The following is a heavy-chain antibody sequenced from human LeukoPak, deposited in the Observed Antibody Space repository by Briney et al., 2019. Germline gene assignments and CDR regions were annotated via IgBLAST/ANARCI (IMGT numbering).Heavy chain of an antibody. CDR3: ARQSTPHGNFDY. V-gene: IGHV3-13*01. CDR1: GFTLTNYA. Sequence: GGSLRLSCATPGFTLTNYAMHWVRHPAGEGLEWVSALGTAGDTFYPGSVKGRFSISRDNAKKSLFLQMNSLRVEDTAIYYCARQSTPHGNFDYWGQGTLVTVSS. J-gene: IGHJ4*02. CDR2: LGTAGDT. D-gene: IGHD5-24*01.